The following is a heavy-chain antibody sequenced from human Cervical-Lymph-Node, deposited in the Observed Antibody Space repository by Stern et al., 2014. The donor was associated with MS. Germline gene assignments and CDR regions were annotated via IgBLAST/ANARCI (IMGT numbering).Heavy chain of an antibody. V-gene: IGHV3-33*01. CDR2: IWSDGTNI. J-gene: IGHJ4*02. D-gene: IGHD6-19*01. CDR3: ARDTLAGLD. CDR1: GFSFSSYG. Sequence: VQLVESGGGVVQSGRSLRLSCVASGFSFSSYGMHWVRQTPVKGLEWVAFIWSDGTNIYYADSVRGRFTISRDNSKNTLSLQMNSLRADDTALYYCARDTLAGLDWGQGTLVTVSS.